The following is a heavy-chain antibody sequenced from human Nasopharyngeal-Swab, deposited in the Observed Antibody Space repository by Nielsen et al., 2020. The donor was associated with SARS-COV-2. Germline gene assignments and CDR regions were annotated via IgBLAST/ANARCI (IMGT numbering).Heavy chain of an antibody. Sequence: GGSLRLSCAVSGFSISSTFINWVRQAPGKGLEWISLINSAGEGVYADSVKGRFTISRDNSKNTLYLQMNSLRAEDTAVYYCARGADIVVVVAANGLDYWGQGTLVTVSS. D-gene: IGHD2-15*01. CDR1: GFSISSTF. CDR3: ARGADIVVVVAANGLDY. J-gene: IGHJ4*02. V-gene: IGHV3-53*05. CDR2: INSAGEG.